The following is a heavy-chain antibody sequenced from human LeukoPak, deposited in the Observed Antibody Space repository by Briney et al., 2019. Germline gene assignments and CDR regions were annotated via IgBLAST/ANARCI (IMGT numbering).Heavy chain of an antibody. D-gene: IGHD4-17*01. CDR3: ARLSTVTTSFDY. CDR1: GYTFTNYY. Sequence: ASVKISCKASGYTFTNYYIHWVRQAPGQGLEWVGLINPNGGSTGYAQRFQGRVTVTTDTSTSTAYMELSRLTSDDTAVYYCARLSTVTTSFDYWGQGTLVTVSS. CDR2: INPNGGST. V-gene: IGHV1-46*01. J-gene: IGHJ4*02.